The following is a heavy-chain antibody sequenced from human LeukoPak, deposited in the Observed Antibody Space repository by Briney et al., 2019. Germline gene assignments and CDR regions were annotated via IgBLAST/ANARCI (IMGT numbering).Heavy chain of an antibody. CDR2: ISSSSTYT. J-gene: IGHJ4*02. CDR1: AFTFSDYY. D-gene: IGHD5-24*01. V-gene: IGHV3-11*03. CDR3: ARRVSGDGYPFDS. Sequence: GGSLRLSCAASAFTFSDYYMSWIRQAPGKGLEWISYISSSSTYTKYADSVKGRFTISRDNAKNSLYLQMNSLRAEDTAVYYCARRVSGDGYPFDSWGQGTLVTVSS.